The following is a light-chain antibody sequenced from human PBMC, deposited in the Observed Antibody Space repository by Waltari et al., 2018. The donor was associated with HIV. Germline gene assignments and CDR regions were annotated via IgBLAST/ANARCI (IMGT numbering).Light chain of an antibody. J-gene: IGLJ1*01. CDR1: SSDIGGYNY. Sequence: QSALTQPASVSGSPGQSITISCTGTSSDIGGYNYVSWYQHHPGKAPKLRIYEVSNRPSGVSNRFSGSKSGNTASLTISGLQAEDEADYYCSSYTSSNTLVFGTGTKVTVL. CDR3: SSYTSSNTLV. V-gene: IGLV2-14*01. CDR2: EVS.